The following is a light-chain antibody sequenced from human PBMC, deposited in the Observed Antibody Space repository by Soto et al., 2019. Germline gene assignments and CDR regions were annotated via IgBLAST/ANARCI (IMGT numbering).Light chain of an antibody. V-gene: IGLV2-14*01. Sequence: QSALTQPASVSGSPGQSITISCTGTSSDVGGYNHVSWYQQHPGKAPKLMIYDVSNRPSGVSDRFSGSKSGNTASLTISGLQAADEADYCCSSYTSSTTPVFGTGTKVTVL. CDR1: SSDVGGYNH. J-gene: IGLJ1*01. CDR3: SSYTSSTTPV. CDR2: DVS.